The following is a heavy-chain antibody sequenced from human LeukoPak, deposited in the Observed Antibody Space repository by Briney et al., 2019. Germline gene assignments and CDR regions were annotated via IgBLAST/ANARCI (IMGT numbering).Heavy chain of an antibody. CDR2: ISGSGGTT. V-gene: IGHV3-23*01. CDR3: AKDQDDYAEADYFQH. CDR1: GFTFSNFA. D-gene: IGHD4-17*01. Sequence: GRSLRLSCAASGFTFSNFAMNWVRQAPGKGLDWVSSISGSGGTTYYADSVRGRFTISRDNSKNTLYLQMNSLRAEDTALYYCAKDQDDYAEADYFQHGGQGTLVTVSS. J-gene: IGHJ1*01.